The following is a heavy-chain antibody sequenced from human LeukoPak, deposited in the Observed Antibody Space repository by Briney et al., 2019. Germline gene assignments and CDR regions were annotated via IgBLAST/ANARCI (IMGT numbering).Heavy chain of an antibody. CDR1: GGSFSAYI. Sequence: SVKVSCKASGGSFSAYIINWVRQAPGQGLEWMGKIIPVFGTTGYAHDFQGRVTFSTDEAKTTVYMEMSSLRYEDTAIYYCARAFQQQLGTELGWLDTWGQGTQVGVS. CDR3: ARAFQQQLGTELGWLDT. CDR2: IIPVFGTT. V-gene: IGHV1-69*05. J-gene: IGHJ5*02. D-gene: IGHD6-13*01.